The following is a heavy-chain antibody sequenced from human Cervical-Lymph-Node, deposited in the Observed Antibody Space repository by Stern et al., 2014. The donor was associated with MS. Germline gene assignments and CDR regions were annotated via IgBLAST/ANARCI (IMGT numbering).Heavy chain of an antibody. CDR1: GFTFSSYS. Sequence: EVHLVESGGGLVKPGGSLRLSCAASGFTFSSYSMNWVRQAPGKGLEWVSSISSSSSYIYYADSVKGLFTISRDNAKNSLYLQMNSLRAEDTAVYYCVRDPITMVRGVIYWGQGTLVTVSS. CDR2: ISSSSSYI. J-gene: IGHJ4*02. V-gene: IGHV3-21*01. D-gene: IGHD3-10*01. CDR3: VRDPITMVRGVIY.